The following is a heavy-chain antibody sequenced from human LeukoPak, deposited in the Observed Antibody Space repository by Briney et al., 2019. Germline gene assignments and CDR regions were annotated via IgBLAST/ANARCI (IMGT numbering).Heavy chain of an antibody. V-gene: IGHV3-23*01. CDR3: TRDLSGIPYFYYMDV. D-gene: IGHD7-27*01. CDR1: DFTFRLYA. CDR2: ISGRGDST. J-gene: IGHJ6*03. Sequence: PGGSLRLSCVASDFTFRLYAMGWVRQAPGKGLEWVSGISGRGDSTYYGDSVKGRFTISRDNSGNMVFLQMNSLRVEDTAVYYCTRDLSGIPYFYYMDVWGKGTTVTVSS.